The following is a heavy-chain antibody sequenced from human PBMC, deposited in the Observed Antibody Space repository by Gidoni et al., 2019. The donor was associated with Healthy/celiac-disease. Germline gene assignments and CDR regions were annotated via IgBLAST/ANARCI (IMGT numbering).Heavy chain of an antibody. Sequence: QVQLVESGGGVVQHGRSLRLPCAASGFTFRSHAMHWVRQAPGKGLEWVAVISYDGSNKYYADSVKGRFTISRDNSKNTLYLQMNSLRAEDTAVYYCARVQDYYDSSGEPIDYWGQGTLVTVSS. CDR1: GFTFRSHA. J-gene: IGHJ4*02. CDR2: ISYDGSNK. CDR3: ARVQDYYDSSGEPIDY. V-gene: IGHV3-30-3*01. D-gene: IGHD3-22*01.